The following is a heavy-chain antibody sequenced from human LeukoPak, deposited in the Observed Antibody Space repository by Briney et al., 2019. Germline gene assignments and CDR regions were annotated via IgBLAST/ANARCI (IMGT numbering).Heavy chain of an antibody. CDR3: ARVERPGGYDTSGYFSWGEYYCMDV. J-gene: IGHJ6*03. D-gene: IGHD3-22*01. Sequence: SETLSLTCSVSGYSISSGNYWGWIRLPPGKGLQWIGSIYHSGSTYYNPSLKSRVTISVDTSKNQFSLKLSSVTAADTAVYYRARVERPGGYDTSGYFSWGEYYCMDVWGKGTTVTVSS. V-gene: IGHV4-38-2*02. CDR1: GYSISSGNY. CDR2: IYHSGST.